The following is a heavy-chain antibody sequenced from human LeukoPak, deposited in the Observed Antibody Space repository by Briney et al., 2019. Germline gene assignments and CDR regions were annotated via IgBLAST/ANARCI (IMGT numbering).Heavy chain of an antibody. V-gene: IGHV4-39*01. CDR3: AGTVVTRSVY. J-gene: IGHJ4*02. Sequence: SETLSLTCTVSGGSISSSSYYWGWIRQPPGKGLEWIGSIYYSGSTYYNPSLKSRVTISVDTSKNQFSLKLSSVTAADTAVYYCAGTVVTRSVYWGQGTLVTVSS. D-gene: IGHD4-23*01. CDR2: IYYSGST. CDR1: GGSISSSSYY.